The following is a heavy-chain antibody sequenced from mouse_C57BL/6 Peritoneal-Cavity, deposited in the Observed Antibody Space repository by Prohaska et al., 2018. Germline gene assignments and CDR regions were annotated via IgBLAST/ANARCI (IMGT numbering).Heavy chain of an antibody. CDR2: MISGSSII. CDR1: GFTFSDYG. V-gene: IGHV5-17*01. Sequence: EVQLVESGGGLVKPGGSLKLSCAASGFTFSDYGMHWVRQAPVKGLELVAYMISGSSIIYDADTVKGRFTISRDNAKNTLFLQMTSLRSEDTAMYYCATPYYGSSTYWYYDVRGTSTTV. J-gene: IGHJ1*03. CDR3: ATPYYGSSTYWYYDV. D-gene: IGHD1-1*01.